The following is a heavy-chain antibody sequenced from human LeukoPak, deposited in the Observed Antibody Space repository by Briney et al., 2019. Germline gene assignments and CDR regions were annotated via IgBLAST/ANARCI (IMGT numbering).Heavy chain of an antibody. CDR3: ARRGSYFGGFDY. D-gene: IGHD1-26*01. Sequence: GGSLRLSCAASGFTFSNNDMSWVRQAPGKGLEWVSAISGSGDNTNYGGSVKGRFTISRDNAKNRLFLQMNSLRVEDTAIYYCARRGSYFGGFDYWGQGTLVSVPS. CDR2: ISGSGDNT. CDR1: GFTFSNND. V-gene: IGHV3-23*01. J-gene: IGHJ4*02.